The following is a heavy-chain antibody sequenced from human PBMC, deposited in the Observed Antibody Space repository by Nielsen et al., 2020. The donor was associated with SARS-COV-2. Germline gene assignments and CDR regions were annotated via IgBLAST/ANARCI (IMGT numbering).Heavy chain of an antibody. V-gene: IGHV3-7*03. CDR2: IKQDGSEK. CDR3: ARATRLEY. Sequence: WIRQPPGKGLEWVANIKQDGSEKYYVDSVKGRFTISRDNAKNSLYLQMISLRAEDTAVYYCARATRLEYWGQGTLVTVSS. D-gene: IGHD3-16*01. J-gene: IGHJ4*02.